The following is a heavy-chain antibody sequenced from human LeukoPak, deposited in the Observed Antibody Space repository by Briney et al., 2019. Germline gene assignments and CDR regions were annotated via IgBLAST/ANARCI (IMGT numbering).Heavy chain of an antibody. D-gene: IGHD2-8*01. J-gene: IGHJ5*02. CDR1: GFTFSSYA. CDR3: ARDQGYCTNGVCYGIWFDP. V-gene: IGHV3-30*04. Sequence: PGGSLRLSCAASGFTFSSYAMHWVRQAPGKGLEWVAVISYDGSNKYYADSVKGRFTISRDNSKNTLYLQMNSLRAEDTAVYYCARDQGYCTNGVCYGIWFDPWGQGTLVTVSS. CDR2: ISYDGSNK.